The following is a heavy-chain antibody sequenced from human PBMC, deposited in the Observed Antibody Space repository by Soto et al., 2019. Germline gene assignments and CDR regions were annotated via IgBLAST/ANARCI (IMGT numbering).Heavy chain of an antibody. Sequence: ASVKVSCKASGYTFTSYDINWVRQATGQGLEWMGWMNPNSGNTGYAQKFQGRVTMTRNTSISTAYMELSSLRSEDTAMYYCARAYYDFWSGYYPPDAFDIWGQGTMVTVSS. V-gene: IGHV1-8*01. D-gene: IGHD3-3*01. J-gene: IGHJ3*02. CDR3: ARAYYDFWSGYYPPDAFDI. CDR1: GYTFTSYD. CDR2: MNPNSGNT.